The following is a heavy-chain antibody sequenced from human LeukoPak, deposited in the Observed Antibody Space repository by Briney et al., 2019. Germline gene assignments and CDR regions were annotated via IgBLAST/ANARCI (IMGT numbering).Heavy chain of an antibody. CDR1: GGSISTSNYY. CDR2: IFYSGST. V-gene: IGHV4-39*07. CDR3: ARANSYDGSGHYYEFAY. Sequence: SETLSLTCTVSGGSISTSNYYWGWIRQPPGKGLEWIGNIFYSGSTYYSPSLRSRVTISLDTSRNQFSLKLSSVTAADTAVYYCARANSYDGSGHYYEFAYWGQGTLVTVSS. J-gene: IGHJ4*02. D-gene: IGHD3-22*01.